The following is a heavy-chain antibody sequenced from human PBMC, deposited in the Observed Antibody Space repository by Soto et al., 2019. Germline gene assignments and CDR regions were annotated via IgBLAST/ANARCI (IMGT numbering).Heavy chain of an antibody. J-gene: IGHJ6*02. V-gene: IGHV3-23*01. Sequence: GGSMRLSCAASRFTFSGRWMTWVRQAPGKGLEWVSAISGSGGSTYYADSVKGRFTISRDNSKNTLYLQMNSLRAEDTAVYYCAKDFFWSGYLGYYYYYGMDVWGQGTTVTVSS. CDR1: RFTFSGRW. D-gene: IGHD3-3*01. CDR2: ISGSGGST. CDR3: AKDFFWSGYLGYYYYYGMDV.